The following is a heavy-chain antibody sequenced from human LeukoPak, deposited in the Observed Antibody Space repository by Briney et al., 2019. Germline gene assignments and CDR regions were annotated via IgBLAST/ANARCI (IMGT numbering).Heavy chain of an antibody. Sequence: SETLSLTCAVYGGSFSGYYWSWIRQPPGKGLEWIGEINHSGGTNYNPSLKSRVTISVDTSKNQFSLKLSSVTAADTAVYYCARVKWLDDAFDIWGQGTMVTVSS. CDR1: GGSFSGYY. V-gene: IGHV4-34*01. J-gene: IGHJ3*02. CDR3: ARVKWLDDAFDI. CDR2: INHSGGT. D-gene: IGHD6-19*01.